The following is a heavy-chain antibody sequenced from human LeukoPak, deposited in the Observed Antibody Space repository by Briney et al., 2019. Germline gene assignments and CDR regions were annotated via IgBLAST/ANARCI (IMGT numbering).Heavy chain of an antibody. Sequence: SETLSLTCTVSGGSINSYYWSWIRQPAGKGLEWIGRMYTRGSTNYNPSLKSRVTMSVDTSKNQFSLKLSSVTAADTAVYYCAREPDYDFWSGPNWFDPWGQGTLVTVSS. D-gene: IGHD3-3*01. V-gene: IGHV4-4*07. J-gene: IGHJ5*02. CDR2: MYTRGST. CDR3: AREPDYDFWSGPNWFDP. CDR1: GGSINSYY.